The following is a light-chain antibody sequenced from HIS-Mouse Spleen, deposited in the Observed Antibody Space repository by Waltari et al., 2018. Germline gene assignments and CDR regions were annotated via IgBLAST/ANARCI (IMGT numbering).Light chain of an antibody. CDR1: CSDVGGYNY. CDR3: CSYAGSYTFVV. CDR2: DVS. V-gene: IGLV2-11*01. Sequence: QSALTQPRSVSGSPGQSVTISCTGTCSDVGGYNYVSWYQQHPGKAPKLMIYDVSKRPCGVPDRFSGSKSGNTASLTISGLQAEDEADYYCCSYAGSYTFVVFGGGTKLTVL. J-gene: IGLJ2*01.